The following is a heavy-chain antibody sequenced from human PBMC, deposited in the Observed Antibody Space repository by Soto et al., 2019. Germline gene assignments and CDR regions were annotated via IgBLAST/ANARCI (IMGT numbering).Heavy chain of an antibody. V-gene: IGHV3-23*01. CDR3: VSWMSAHFDY. D-gene: IGHD2-2*03. J-gene: IGHJ4*02. CDR2: ISRDEDNT. Sequence: EVQLLESGGGLVQPGGSVRLSCAAPEFTFGGLGLSWVRQSPGRGLEWVSTISRDEDNTHYADSVNGRFTISKDRSTNTLHHPMTSLRAGDTARYYCVSWMSAHFDYWGQGTLVTVSS. CDR1: EFTFGGLG.